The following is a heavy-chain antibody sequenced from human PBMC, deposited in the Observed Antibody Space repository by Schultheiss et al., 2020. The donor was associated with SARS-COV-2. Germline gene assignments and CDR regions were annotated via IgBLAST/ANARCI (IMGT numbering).Heavy chain of an antibody. V-gene: IGHV4-39*07. J-gene: IGHJ3*02. D-gene: IGHD1-1*01. CDR3: ARGGKWNDRRETFDI. CDR2: IYYSGST. Sequence: SETLSLTCTVSGGSISSSSYYWGWIRQPPGKGLEWIGSIYYSGSTYYNPSLKSRVTISVDTSKNQFSLKLSSVTAADTAVYFCARGGKWNDRRETFDIWGQGTMVTVSS. CDR1: GGSISSSSYY.